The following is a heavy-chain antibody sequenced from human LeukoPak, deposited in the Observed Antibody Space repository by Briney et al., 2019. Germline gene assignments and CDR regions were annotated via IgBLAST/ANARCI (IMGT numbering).Heavy chain of an antibody. CDR2: IIPIFGIA. D-gene: IGHD5-24*01. CDR1: GGTFSSYA. CDR3: ARMATIAYYYYGMDV. Sequence: SVKGSCKTSGGTFSSYAISWVRQAPGQGLEWMGRIIPIFGIANYAQKFQGRVTITADKSTSTAYMELSSLRSEDTAVYYCARMATIAYYYYGMDVWGQGTTVTVSS. V-gene: IGHV1-69*04. J-gene: IGHJ6*02.